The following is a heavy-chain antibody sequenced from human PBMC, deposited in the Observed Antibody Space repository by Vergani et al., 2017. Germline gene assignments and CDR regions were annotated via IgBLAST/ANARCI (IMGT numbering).Heavy chain of an antibody. J-gene: IGHJ4*02. CDR1: GYTFSNYY. V-gene: IGHV1-46*03. D-gene: IGHD3-9*01. Sequence: QVQVVQSGAEVKKSGASVKVSCKTSGYTFSNYYMHWVRQAPGQGLEWMGIINPSGGHTNYAQKFQGRVTMTRDTSTSTVYMELSSLRSEDTAIYYCASGDYGILTGYRRWGQGSLVTVSA. CDR3: ASGDYGILTGYRR. CDR2: INPSGGHT.